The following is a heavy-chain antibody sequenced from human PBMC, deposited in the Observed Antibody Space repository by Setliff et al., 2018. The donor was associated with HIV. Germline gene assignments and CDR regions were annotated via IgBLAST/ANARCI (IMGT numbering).Heavy chain of an antibody. Sequence: HPGGSLRLSCAASGFTFSSYAMSWVRQAPGKGLEWVSAISGSGGSTYYADSVKGRFTISRDNSKKTVYLQINSLRVGDTAVYYCVKDLISYGPGTYWNIYFYNGIDVWGQGTTVTVSS. V-gene: IGHV3-23*01. CDR2: ISGSGGST. D-gene: IGHD3-10*01. J-gene: IGHJ6*02. CDR1: GFTFSSYA. CDR3: VKDLISYGPGTYWNIYFYNGIDV.